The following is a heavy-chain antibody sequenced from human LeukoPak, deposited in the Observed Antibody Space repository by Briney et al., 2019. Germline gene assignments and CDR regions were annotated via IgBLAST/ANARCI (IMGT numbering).Heavy chain of an antibody. Sequence: SETLSLTCTVSGGSISSYYWSWIRQPPGKGLEWLGYIYYSGSTNYNPSLKSRVTISVDTSKNQFSLKLSSVTAADTAVYYCAISPRGYSYGYFDYWGQGTLVTVSS. J-gene: IGHJ4*02. CDR2: IYYSGST. D-gene: IGHD5-18*01. CDR1: GGSISSYY. CDR3: AISPRGYSYGYFDY. V-gene: IGHV4-59*01.